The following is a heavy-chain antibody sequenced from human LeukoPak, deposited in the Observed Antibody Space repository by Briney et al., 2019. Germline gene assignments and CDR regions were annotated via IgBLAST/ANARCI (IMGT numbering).Heavy chain of an antibody. CDR3: VKVTAAGFVDH. CDR2: IGWNSGGI. D-gene: IGHD6-13*01. CDR1: GFTFDDYA. V-gene: IGHV3-9*01. J-gene: IGHJ4*02. Sequence: GGSLRLSCAASGFTFDDYAMHWVRQAPGKGLEWVSGIGWNSGGIAYADSVKGRFTISRDNAKNPLYLQMNSLGAEDTALYYCVKVTAAGFVDHWGQGTLVTVSS.